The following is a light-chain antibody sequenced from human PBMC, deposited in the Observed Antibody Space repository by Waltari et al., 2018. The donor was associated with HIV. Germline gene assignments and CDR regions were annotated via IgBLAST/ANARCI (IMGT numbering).Light chain of an antibody. CDR3: AAWDDSLAVA. Sequence: QSVLTQPPSASGTPGQRVIISCSGSSSNIGSNAVNWYQQIPGTAPKLLIYNNTQRPSGVPDRVSASKSGTSASLAIGGLQPEDEADYYCAAWDDSLAVAFGGGTKLTVL. J-gene: IGLJ2*01. CDR1: SSNIGSNA. CDR2: NNT. V-gene: IGLV1-44*01.